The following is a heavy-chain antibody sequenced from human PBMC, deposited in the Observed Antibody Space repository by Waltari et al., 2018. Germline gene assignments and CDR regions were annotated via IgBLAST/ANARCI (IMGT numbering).Heavy chain of an antibody. CDR1: GFPFNDSA. Sequence: EVQLVESGGGLVQPGRSLRLSCAASGFPFNDSAMHRVREAPGKGLGWVSGFSWNSGSIGYADSVKVRFTISRDNAKNSLYLQMNSLRAEDTALYYCAKDTDIAAAGYFDYWCQGTLVTVSS. D-gene: IGHD6-13*01. J-gene: IGHJ4*02. CDR3: AKDTDIAAAGYFDY. V-gene: IGHV3-9*01. CDR2: FSWNSGSI.